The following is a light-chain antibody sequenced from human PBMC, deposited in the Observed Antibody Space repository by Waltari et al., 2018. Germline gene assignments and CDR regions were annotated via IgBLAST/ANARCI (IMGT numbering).Light chain of an antibody. CDR3: GTWDSSLSGAV. J-gene: IGLJ7*01. V-gene: IGLV1-51*02. CDR2: EDN. Sequence: QSVLTQPPSVSAAPGQRVTIPCSGGRSHIGNNYVSWYRQFPGTAPKLLIYEDNERPSGVPGRFSGSKSGTSATLDITGLQAGDEADYYCGTWDSSLSGAVFGGGTHLTVL. CDR1: RSHIGNNY.